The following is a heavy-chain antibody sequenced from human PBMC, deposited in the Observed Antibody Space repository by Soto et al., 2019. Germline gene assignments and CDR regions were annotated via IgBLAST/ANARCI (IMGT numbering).Heavy chain of an antibody. Sequence: QVQLQQWGAGLLKPSETLSLTCAVYGGFVRSGSYYWSWIRQPPGQGLEWIGEMSHSGGTHFNPSLKSRVTISVDTSKNQVSLKMSSVTAADTALYYCARGERGTATPVVDAFDIWGPGTMVTVSS. J-gene: IGHJ3*02. CDR3: ARGERGTATPVVDAFDI. CDR2: MSHSGGT. CDR1: GGFVRSGSYY. V-gene: IGHV4-34*01. D-gene: IGHD2-21*02.